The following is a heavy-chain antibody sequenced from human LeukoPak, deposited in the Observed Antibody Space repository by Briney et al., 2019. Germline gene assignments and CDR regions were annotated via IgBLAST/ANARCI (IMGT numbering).Heavy chain of an antibody. CDR1: GGSISSGGYS. Sequence: SQTLSLTCAVSGGSISSGGYSWSWIRQPPGKGLEWIGYIYHSGSTYYNPSLKSRVTTSVDRSKNQFSLKLSSVTAADTAVYYCARRRGDFWSGYYFDYWGQGTLVTVSS. J-gene: IGHJ4*02. CDR2: IYHSGST. CDR3: ARRRGDFWSGYYFDY. D-gene: IGHD3-3*01. V-gene: IGHV4-30-2*01.